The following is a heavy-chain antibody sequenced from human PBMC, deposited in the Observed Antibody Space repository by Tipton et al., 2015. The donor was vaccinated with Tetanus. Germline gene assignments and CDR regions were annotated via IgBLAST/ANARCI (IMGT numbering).Heavy chain of an antibody. CDR1: GFTFSSYV. D-gene: IGHD6-25*01. J-gene: IGHJ4*02. CDR2: ISYDGRNK. V-gene: IGHV3-30*03. Sequence: SLRLSCAASGFTFSSYVMHWVRQAPGKGLEWVAVISYDGRNKFYADSVKGRFTISRDNSKNTLYLQMNSLRAEDTAVYYCASGSALDYWGQGTLVTVSS. CDR3: ASGSALDY.